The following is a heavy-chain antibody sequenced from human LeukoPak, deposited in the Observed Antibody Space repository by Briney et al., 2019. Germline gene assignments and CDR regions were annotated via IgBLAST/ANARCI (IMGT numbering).Heavy chain of an antibody. CDR1: GYTFTSYY. CDR3: ARVSGGSGYYRFDY. J-gene: IGHJ4*02. CDR2: INPSVGGA. Sequence: ASAKVSCKASGYTFTSYYIHWVRQAPGQGLEWMGIINPSVGGASYAQKFQGRVTMTRDTSASTVYMELSSLRSEDTAVYYCARVSGGSGYYRFDYWGQGTLVTVSS. V-gene: IGHV1-46*01. D-gene: IGHD3-22*01.